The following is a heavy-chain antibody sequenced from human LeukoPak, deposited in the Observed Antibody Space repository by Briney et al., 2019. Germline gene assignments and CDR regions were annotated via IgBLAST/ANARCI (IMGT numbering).Heavy chain of an antibody. D-gene: IGHD2-15*01. CDR2: IYTSGST. V-gene: IGHV4-61*02. CDR1: GGSISSGSYY. Sequence: SQTLSLTCTVSGGSISSGSYYWSWIRQPAGKGLEWIVRIYTSGSTNYNPSLKSRVTMSVDTSKNQFSLKLSSVTAADTAVYYCARVLVGRRGYYMDVWGKGTTVTVSS. J-gene: IGHJ6*03. CDR3: ARVLVGRRGYYMDV.